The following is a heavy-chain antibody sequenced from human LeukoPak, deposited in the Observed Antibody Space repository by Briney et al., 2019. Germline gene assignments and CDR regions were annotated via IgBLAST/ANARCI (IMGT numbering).Heavy chain of an antibody. CDR1: GFTFSSCW. V-gene: IGHV3-74*01. D-gene: IGHD3-22*01. CDR3: ARRYYYDTSGYYGFFN. CDR2: INRDGSDT. J-gene: IGHJ4*02. Sequence: GGSLRLSCAASGFTFSSCWVHWVRQAPGKGLVWVSRINRDGSDTNYADSVKGRFTISRDNAKNTLYLQMNSLRAEDTAVYYCARRYYYDTSGYYGFFNWGQGTLVTVSS.